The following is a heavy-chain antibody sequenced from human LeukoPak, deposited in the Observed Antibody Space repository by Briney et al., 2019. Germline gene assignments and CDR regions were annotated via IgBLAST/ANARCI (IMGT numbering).Heavy chain of an antibody. CDR3: AREREAVAVADEDAFDI. D-gene: IGHD6-19*01. CDR1: GYSISSGYY. Sequence: SETLSLTCTVSGYSISSGYYWGWIRQPPGKGLEWIGSIYHSGSTYYNPSLKSRVTISVDTSKNQFSLKLSSVTAADTAVYYCAREREAVAVADEDAFDIWGQGTMVTVSS. J-gene: IGHJ3*02. V-gene: IGHV4-38-2*02. CDR2: IYHSGST.